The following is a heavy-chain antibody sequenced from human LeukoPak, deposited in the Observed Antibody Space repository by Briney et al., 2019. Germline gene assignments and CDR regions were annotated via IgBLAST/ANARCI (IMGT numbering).Heavy chain of an antibody. Sequence: GGSLRLSCAASGFTFSSYSMNWVRQAPGKGLEWVSYISSSGNTIYYADSVKGRFTISRDNAKNSLYLQMNSLRAEDTAVYYCARSDGYNSSPNYWGQGTLVTVSS. V-gene: IGHV3-48*01. CDR1: GFTFSSYS. J-gene: IGHJ4*02. CDR2: ISSSGNTI. CDR3: ARSDGYNSSPNY. D-gene: IGHD6-13*01.